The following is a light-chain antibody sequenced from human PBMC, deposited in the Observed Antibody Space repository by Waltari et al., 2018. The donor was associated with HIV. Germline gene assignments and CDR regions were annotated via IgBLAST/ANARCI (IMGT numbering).Light chain of an antibody. CDR1: SFNVGRNF. Sequence: ASGTPGQRVTISCSGSSFNVGRNFVSWYQQVPGTAPKVLIFRDNQRPSGVPDRFSGSKSGASASLAISGLRSEDEADYYCAAWDDSLSGSYVFGPGTKVTVL. V-gene: IGLV1-47*01. J-gene: IGLJ1*01. CDR3: AAWDDSLSGSYV. CDR2: RDN.